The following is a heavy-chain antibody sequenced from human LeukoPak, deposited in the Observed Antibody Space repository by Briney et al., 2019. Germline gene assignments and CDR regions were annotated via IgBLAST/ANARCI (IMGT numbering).Heavy chain of an antibody. CDR2: IKSKTDGGTT. CDR1: GFTFSNAW. J-gene: IGHJ5*02. Sequence: GGSLRLSCAASGFTFSNAWMSWVRQAPGKGLEWVGRIKSKTDGGTTDYAAPVKGRFTISRDDSKNTLYLQMNSLKTEDTAVYYCTTERFLEWDNWFDPWGQGTLDTVSS. D-gene: IGHD3-3*01. V-gene: IGHV3-15*01. CDR3: TTERFLEWDNWFDP.